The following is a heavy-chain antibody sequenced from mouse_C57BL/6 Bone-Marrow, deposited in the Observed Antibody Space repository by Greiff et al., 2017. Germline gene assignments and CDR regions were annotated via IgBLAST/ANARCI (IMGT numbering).Heavy chain of an antibody. Sequence: VQLKQPGAELVKPGASVKLSCKASGYTFTSYWMHWVKQRPGQGLEWIGMIHPNSGSTNYNEKFKGKATLTVDKSSSTAYMQLSSLTSEDSAVYYCAIRALYYSIFAYWGQGTLVTVSA. CDR3: AIRALYYSIFAY. CDR2: IHPNSGST. J-gene: IGHJ3*01. D-gene: IGHD2-5*01. V-gene: IGHV1-64*01. CDR1: GYTFTSYW.